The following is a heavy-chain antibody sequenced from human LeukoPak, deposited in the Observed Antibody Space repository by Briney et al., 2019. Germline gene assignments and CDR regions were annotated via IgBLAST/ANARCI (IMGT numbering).Heavy chain of an antibody. V-gene: IGHV3-7*03. Sequence: GGSLRLSCEASGFAFSNYWMTWVRQAPGKGLEWVADINQNGGQSYYVDSVKGRFTLSRDNAKNSLFLQLNSLRAEDTAVYYCVKNSGWYCLDYWGQGITVIVSS. J-gene: IGHJ4*02. CDR2: INQNGGQS. D-gene: IGHD6-13*01. CDR1: GFAFSNYW. CDR3: VKNSGWYCLDY.